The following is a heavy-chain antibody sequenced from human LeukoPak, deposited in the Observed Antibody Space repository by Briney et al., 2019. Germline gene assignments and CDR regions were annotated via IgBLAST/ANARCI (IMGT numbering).Heavy chain of an antibody. D-gene: IGHD5-18*01. J-gene: IGHJ4*02. V-gene: IGHV4-31*03. Sequence: SETLSLTCTVSGGSISSGGYYWSWIRQHPGKGLEWIGYIYYSGSTYYNPSLKSRVTISVDTSKNQFSLKLSSVIAADTVVYYCARVNSYDARDYWGQGTLVTVSS. CDR3: ARVNSYDARDY. CDR1: GGSISSGGYY. CDR2: IYYSGST.